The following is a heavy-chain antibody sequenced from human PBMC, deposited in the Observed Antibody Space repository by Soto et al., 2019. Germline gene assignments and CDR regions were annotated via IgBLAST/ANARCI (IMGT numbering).Heavy chain of an antibody. CDR2: INHSGST. CDR3: ARGREYYDILTGYYHTFDY. D-gene: IGHD3-9*01. Sequence: PXGTLSLTCAVYGGSFSGYYWSGIRQPPGKGLGWIGEINHSGSTNYNPSLRSRVTISVDTSKNQFSLKLSSVTAAGTAVYYCARGREYYDILTGYYHTFDYWGQGTLVTVSS. V-gene: IGHV4-34*01. CDR1: GGSFSGYY. J-gene: IGHJ4*02.